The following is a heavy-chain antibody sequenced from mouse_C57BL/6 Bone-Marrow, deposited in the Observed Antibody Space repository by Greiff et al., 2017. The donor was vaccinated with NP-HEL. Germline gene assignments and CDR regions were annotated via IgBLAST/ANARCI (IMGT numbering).Heavy chain of an antibody. D-gene: IGHD1-1*01. V-gene: IGHV5-6*02. J-gene: IGHJ2*01. CDR1: GFTFSSYG. Sequence: EVKLQESGGDLVKPGGSLKLSCAASGFTFSSYGMSWVRQTPDKRLEWVATISSGGSYTYYPDSVKGRFTISRDNAKNTLYLQMSSLKSEDTAMYYCARRGYYGSTRGDYFDYWGQGTTLTVSS. CDR2: ISSGGSYT. CDR3: ARRGYYGSTRGDYFDY.